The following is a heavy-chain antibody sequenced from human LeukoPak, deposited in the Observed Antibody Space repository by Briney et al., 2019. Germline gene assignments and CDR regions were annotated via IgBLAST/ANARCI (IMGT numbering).Heavy chain of an antibody. CDR1: GFTFSSYS. Sequence: PGGSLRLSCAASGFTFSSYSMNWVRQAPGKGLEWVSSISSSSSYIYYADSVKGRFTISRDNAKNSLYLQMNSLRAEDTAVYYCARGGQYCSGGSCYATFNWFDPWGQGTLVTVSS. J-gene: IGHJ5*02. V-gene: IGHV3-21*01. CDR2: ISSSSSYI. D-gene: IGHD2-15*01. CDR3: ARGGQYCSGGSCYATFNWFDP.